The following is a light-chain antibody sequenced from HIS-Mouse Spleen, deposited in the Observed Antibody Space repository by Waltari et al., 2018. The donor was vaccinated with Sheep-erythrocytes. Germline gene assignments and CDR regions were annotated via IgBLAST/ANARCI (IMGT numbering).Light chain of an antibody. J-gene: IGLJ3*02. CDR1: SSDVGGYNY. CDR2: EVS. Sequence: QSALTQPPSASGSPGQSVTISCTGTSSDVGGYNYVSWYQQHPGKAPKLMIYEVSKRPSGVPVRFSGSKCGNTASLTVSGLQAEDGADYYCSSYAGSNNWVFGGGTKLTVL. CDR3: SSYAGSNNWV. V-gene: IGLV2-8*01.